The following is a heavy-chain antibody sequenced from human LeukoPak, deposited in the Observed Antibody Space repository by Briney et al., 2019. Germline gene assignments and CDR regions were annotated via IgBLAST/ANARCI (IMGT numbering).Heavy chain of an antibody. CDR3: AREELWPYYFEY. J-gene: IGHJ4*02. CDR1: GGSISSYY. Sequence: SETLFLTCTVSGGSISSYYCTWIRQPAGKGLEWIGRIYSSGSTNFKPSLKSRDTMSVDMSKNQFSLRLSSVTAADTAVYYCAREELWPYYFEYWGQGTLVIVSS. V-gene: IGHV4-4*07. CDR2: IYSSGST. D-gene: IGHD3-16*01.